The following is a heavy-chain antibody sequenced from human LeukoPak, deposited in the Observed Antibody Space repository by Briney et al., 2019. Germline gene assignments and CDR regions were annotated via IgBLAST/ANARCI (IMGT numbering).Heavy chain of an antibody. CDR2: IKSKTDGGTT. CDR1: GFTFSNAW. D-gene: IGHD3-3*01. CDR3: TTDLVDFWSGYFTDVFDY. J-gene: IGHJ4*02. V-gene: IGHV3-15*01. Sequence: GGSLRLSCAASGFTFSNAWMSWVRQAPGKGLEWVGRIKSKTDGGTTDYAAPVKGRFTISRDDSKNTLYLQMNSLKTEDTAVYYCTTDLVDFWSGYFTDVFDYWGQGTLVTVSS.